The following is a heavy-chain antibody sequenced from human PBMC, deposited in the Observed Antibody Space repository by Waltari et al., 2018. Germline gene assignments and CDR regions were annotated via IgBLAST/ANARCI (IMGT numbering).Heavy chain of an antibody. Sequence: EVQLVESGGGLVKPGGSLRLSCAASGFTFSSYSMNWVRQAPGKGLEWFSSISSSSSYIYYADSVKGRFTISRDNAKNSLYLQMNSLRAEDTAVYYCARASQTYYDFWSGSPPFDYWGQGTTVTVSS. V-gene: IGHV3-21*01. CDR1: GFTFSSYS. CDR3: ARASQTYYDFWSGSPPFDY. CDR2: ISSSSSYI. J-gene: IGHJ4*03. D-gene: IGHD3-3*01.